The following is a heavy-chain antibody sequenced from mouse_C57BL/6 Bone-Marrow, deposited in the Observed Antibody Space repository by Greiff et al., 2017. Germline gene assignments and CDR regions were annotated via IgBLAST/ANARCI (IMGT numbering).Heavy chain of an antibody. Sequence: EVKLMESGAELVKPGASVKLSCTASGFNFKDYCMHWVKQRTEQGLEWIGWIDPEDGENKYAPKFQGKATITVDTSSNTAYLQLSSLTSEDTAVYYCAEWRKRAMDYWGQGTSVTVSS. CDR3: AEWRKRAMDY. J-gene: IGHJ4*01. V-gene: IGHV14-2*01. CDR2: IDPEDGEN. CDR1: GFNFKDYC.